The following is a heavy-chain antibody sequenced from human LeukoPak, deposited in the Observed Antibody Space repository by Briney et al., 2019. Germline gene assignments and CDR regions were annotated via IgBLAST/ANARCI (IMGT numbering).Heavy chain of an antibody. CDR1: GFTFSSYS. V-gene: IGHV3-48*04. Sequence: PGGSLRLSCAASGFTFSSYSMNWVRQAPGKGLEWVSYISSSSTIYYADSVKGRFTISRDNAKNTLYLQMNSLRAEDTAVYYCARDQYLDYRGQGTLVTVSS. CDR2: ISSSSTI. J-gene: IGHJ4*02. CDR3: ARDQYLDY.